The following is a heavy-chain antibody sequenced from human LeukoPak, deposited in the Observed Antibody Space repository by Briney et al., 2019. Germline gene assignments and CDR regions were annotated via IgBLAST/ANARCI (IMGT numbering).Heavy chain of an antibody. CDR2: IKQDGSEK. D-gene: IGHD2-2*02. J-gene: IGHJ2*01. CDR3: TRSDTPFDL. CDR1: GFTFSSYA. Sequence: GGSLRLSCAASGFTFSSYAMHWVRQAPGKGLEWVANIKQDGSEKYYVDSVKGRFTISRDNAKNSLYLQMNSLRAEDTAVYYCTRSDTPFDLWGRGTLVTVSS. V-gene: IGHV3-7*01.